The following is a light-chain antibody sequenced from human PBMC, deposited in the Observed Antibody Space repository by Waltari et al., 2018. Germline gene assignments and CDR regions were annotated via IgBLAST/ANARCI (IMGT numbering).Light chain of an antibody. CDR3: QSYDTSLSVV. Sequence: QSVLTQPPSVSGAPGQRVTIPCPGIGSHLGAGYDVPWYQQLPRAAPKLLIYGSTSRPLGVPARFVGSTSGTSASLAIIGLQAEDEADYYCQSYDTSLSVVFGGGTKLTVL. J-gene: IGLJ3*02. CDR1: GSHLGAGYD. CDR2: GST. V-gene: IGLV1-40*01.